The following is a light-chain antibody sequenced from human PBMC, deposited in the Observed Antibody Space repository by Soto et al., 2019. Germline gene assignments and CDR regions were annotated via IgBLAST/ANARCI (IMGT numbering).Light chain of an antibody. Sequence: DIQMTQSPSSLSASVGDRVTITCRASQGIRNDLLGWYQQKPGKAPKCLIYVVSSLQSGVPSRFSGSGSGTEFTLTISSLQPADFATYYCLQHDTYPLTFGQGTKVEIK. CDR3: LQHDTYPLT. J-gene: IGKJ1*01. V-gene: IGKV1-17*01. CDR1: QGIRND. CDR2: VVS.